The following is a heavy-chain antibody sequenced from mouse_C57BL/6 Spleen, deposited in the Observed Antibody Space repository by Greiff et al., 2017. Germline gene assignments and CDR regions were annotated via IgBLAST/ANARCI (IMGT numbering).Heavy chain of an antibody. CDR3: TREAYDGYYKGSLDD. V-gene: IGHV1-15*01. CDR1: GYTFTDYG. CDR2: IDPETGGT. Sequence: QVQLQQSGAELVRPGASVTLSCKASGYTFTDYGMHWVKQTPVHGLEWIGAIDPETGGTAYNQKFKGKAILTADKSSSTAYMELRSLTSEDSAVYYCTREAYDGYYKGSLDDWGTGTTLTVSS. D-gene: IGHD2-3*01. J-gene: IGHJ2*01.